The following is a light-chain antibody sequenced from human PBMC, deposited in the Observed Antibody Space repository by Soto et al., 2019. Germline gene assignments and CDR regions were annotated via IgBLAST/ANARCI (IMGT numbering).Light chain of an antibody. J-gene: IGLJ3*02. CDR3: GTRDGSLSVVV. CDR2: DDN. Sequence: QSVLTQPPSVSAAPGQTVTISCSGSSSNIGSSYVSWDQQVPGTAPKLLIYDDNKRPSGIPDRFSGSKSGTSATLGITGLQTGDEADYYCGTRDGSLSVVVFGGGTKVTVL. CDR1: SSNIGSSY. V-gene: IGLV1-51*01.